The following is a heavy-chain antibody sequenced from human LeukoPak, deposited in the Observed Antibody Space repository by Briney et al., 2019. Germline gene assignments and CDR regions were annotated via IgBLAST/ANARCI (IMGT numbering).Heavy chain of an antibody. CDR2: IYYSGST. CDR3: ARRDLYDYGAFDI. V-gene: IGHV4-34*01. D-gene: IGHD4-17*01. CDR1: GGSFSGYY. J-gene: IGHJ3*02. Sequence: KSSETLSLTCAVYGGSFSGYYWSWIRQPPGKGLEWIGSIYYSGSTYYNPSLKSRVTISVDTSKNQFSLKLSSVTAADTAVYYCARRDLYDYGAFDIWGQGTMVTVSS.